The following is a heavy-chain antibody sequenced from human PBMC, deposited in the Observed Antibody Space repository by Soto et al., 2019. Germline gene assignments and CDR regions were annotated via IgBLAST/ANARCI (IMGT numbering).Heavy chain of an antibody. J-gene: IGHJ5*02. V-gene: IGHV1-18*04. Sequence: ASVKVSCKASGYTFTGYGISWVRQAPGQGLEWMGWISAYNGNTNYAQKLQGRVTMTTDTSTSTAYMELRSLRSDDTAVYYCARDIVVVVAATGNNWFDPWGQGTLVTVSS. CDR2: ISAYNGNT. D-gene: IGHD2-15*01. CDR1: GYTFTGYG. CDR3: ARDIVVVVAATGNNWFDP.